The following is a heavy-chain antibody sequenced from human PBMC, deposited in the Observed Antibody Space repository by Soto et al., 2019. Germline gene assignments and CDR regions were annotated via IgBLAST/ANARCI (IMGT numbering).Heavy chain of an antibody. CDR3: TRGPRSTSTDTVAF. D-gene: IGHD1-1*01. V-gene: IGHV3-74*01. CDR2: INDDGISK. J-gene: IGHJ4*02. Sequence: PGGSLRLSCAASGFTFSMYWMHWVRQVPGKGPEWVARINDDGISKHYADSVKGRFTISRDNAQNSLYLQMNALRVEDTAVYYCTRGPRSTSTDTVAFWGQGTLVTVSS. CDR1: GFTFSMYW.